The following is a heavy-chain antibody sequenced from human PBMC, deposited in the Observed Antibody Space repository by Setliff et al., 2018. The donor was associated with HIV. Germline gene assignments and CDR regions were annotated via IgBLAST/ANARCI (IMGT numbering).Heavy chain of an antibody. Sequence: PSETLSLTCAVSGGSISTNNWWTWVRQSPGKGLEWIGDIYHSGTTNYNPSLKSRVTISVDKSKNQISLKMTSVTPADTAVYYCTGDYYDSTGARAGFDFWGQGTMVTVSS. CDR1: GGSISTNNW. CDR2: IYHSGTT. CDR3: TGDYYDSTGARAGFDF. D-gene: IGHD3-22*01. J-gene: IGHJ3*01. V-gene: IGHV4-4*02.